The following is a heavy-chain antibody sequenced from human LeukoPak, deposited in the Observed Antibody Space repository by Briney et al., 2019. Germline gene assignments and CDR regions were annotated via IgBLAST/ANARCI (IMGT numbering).Heavy chain of an antibody. CDR3: ARHGVVPATDDAFDI. J-gene: IGHJ3*02. V-gene: IGHV5-51*01. CDR2: IFLGDSDT. CDR1: GYIFTNYW. Sequence: GESLQISFKRSGYIFTNYWIGWGRPLPGEGLELMGIIFLGDSDTRYSPSFRGLVTFSAHKSINTPYLHWSSLKASDTALYYCARHGVVPATDDAFDIWGQGTMVTVSS. D-gene: IGHD2-2*01.